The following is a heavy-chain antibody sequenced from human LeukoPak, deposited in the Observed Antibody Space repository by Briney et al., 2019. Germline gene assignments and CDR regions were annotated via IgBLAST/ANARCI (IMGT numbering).Heavy chain of an antibody. D-gene: IGHD3-22*01. V-gene: IGHV4-39*02. CDR3: ARDDFWSGYYRDYYDSSGYGLGGF. CDR1: GGSISSSSYY. CDR2: IYYSGST. J-gene: IGHJ4*02. Sequence: SETLSLTCTVSGGSISSSSYYWGWIRQPPGKGLEWIGSIYYSGSTYYNPSLKSRVHISVDTSKNQFSLKLSSVTAADTAVYYCARDDFWSGYYRDYYDSSGYGLGGFWGQGTLVTVSS.